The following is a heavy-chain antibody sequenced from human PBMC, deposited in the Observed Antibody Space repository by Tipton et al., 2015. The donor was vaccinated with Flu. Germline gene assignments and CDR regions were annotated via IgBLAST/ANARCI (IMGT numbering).Heavy chain of an antibody. Sequence: TLSLTCTVSGDSISNYYWTWIRQTPGKGLEWIAYIHFSGYIKYNPSLKSRVTMSVDTSTNRFSLNLSSVTAADTAVYYCARVREVSLLYYFDYWGQGTLVTVSS. CDR3: ARVREVSLLYYFDY. J-gene: IGHJ4*02. D-gene: IGHD3-16*02. CDR2: IHFSGYI. V-gene: IGHV4-59*01. CDR1: GDSISNYY.